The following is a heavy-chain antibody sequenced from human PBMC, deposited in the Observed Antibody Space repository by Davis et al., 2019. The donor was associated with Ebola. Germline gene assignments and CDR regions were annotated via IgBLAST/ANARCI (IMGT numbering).Heavy chain of an antibody. CDR3: ATHYDSSGYEEPFDF. CDR1: GGTFSSYA. J-gene: IGHJ4*02. D-gene: IGHD3-22*01. CDR2: IIPVFGTS. V-gene: IGHV1-69*13. Sequence: SVKVSCKASGGTFSSYAISWVRQAPGQGLEWMGGIIPVFGTSTYAQKFQGRVTITADESTSTVYMELSSLRFEDTAVYYCATHYDSSGYEEPFDFWGQGALVTVSS.